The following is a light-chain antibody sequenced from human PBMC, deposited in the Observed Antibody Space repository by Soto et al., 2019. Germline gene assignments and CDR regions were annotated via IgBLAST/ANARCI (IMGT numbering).Light chain of an antibody. V-gene: IGKV1-5*03. CDR3: HQYKTYWT. Sequence: DIQMTQSPSTLSASVGDRVTITCRASQSVSSWLAWYQQKPGKAPKLLIYKASSLHSGVPSRFSCSGSGTEFTLTISSLQPDDFATYYCHQYKTYWTFGHGTKVEMK. CDR2: KAS. J-gene: IGKJ1*01. CDR1: QSVSSW.